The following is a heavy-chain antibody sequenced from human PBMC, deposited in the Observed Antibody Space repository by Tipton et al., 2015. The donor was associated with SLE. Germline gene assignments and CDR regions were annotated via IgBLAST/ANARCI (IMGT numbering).Heavy chain of an antibody. CDR1: GFTFNTYT. D-gene: IGHD1-20*01. CDR2: ISSSSRYI. CDR3: ARESGNWNLDD. Sequence: SLRLSCAASGFTFNTYTMNWARQAPGKGLEWVSSISSSSRYIYYADSVKGRFTISRDNAKNSLFLQMNSLRGEDTAVYYCARESGNWNLDDWGQGTLVTVSS. J-gene: IGHJ4*02. V-gene: IGHV3-21*03.